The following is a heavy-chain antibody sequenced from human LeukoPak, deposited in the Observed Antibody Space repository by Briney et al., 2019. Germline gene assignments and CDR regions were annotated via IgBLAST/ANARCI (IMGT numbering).Heavy chain of an antibody. CDR3: ARVLRFLDYFDY. Sequence: GGSLRLSCAASGFTFSSYRMNWVRQAPGKGVEWVSSISSSSSYIYYADSVNGRFTISRDNAKNSLYLQMNSLRAEDTAVYYCARVLRFLDYFDYWGQGTLVTVSS. J-gene: IGHJ4*02. D-gene: IGHD3-3*01. CDR2: ISSSSSYI. V-gene: IGHV3-21*01. CDR1: GFTFSSYR.